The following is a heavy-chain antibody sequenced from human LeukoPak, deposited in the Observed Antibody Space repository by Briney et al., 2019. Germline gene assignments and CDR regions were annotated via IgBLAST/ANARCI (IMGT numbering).Heavy chain of an antibody. D-gene: IGHD6-19*01. V-gene: IGHV3-30*02. CDR3: AKEKAGTDAFDI. CDR2: LRYDGSNK. CDR1: GFTFSTYG. Sequence: GGSLRLSCAASGFTFSTYGMHWLRQAPGKGLEWVAFLRYDGSNKYYADSVKGRFTISRDNSKNTLYLQMSSLRAEDTAVYYWAKEKAGTDAFDIWGQGTMVTVSS. J-gene: IGHJ3*02.